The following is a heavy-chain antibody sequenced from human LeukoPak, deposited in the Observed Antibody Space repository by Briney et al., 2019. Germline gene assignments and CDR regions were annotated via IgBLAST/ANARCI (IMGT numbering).Heavy chain of an antibody. Sequence: SETLSLTCTVSGGSISSGDYYWSWIRQPPGKGLEWIGYICYSGSTYYNPSLKSRVTISVDTSKNQFSLKLSSVTAADTAVYYCAGNLVATSSIDYWGQGTLVTVSS. V-gene: IGHV4-30-4*08. CDR2: ICYSGST. CDR3: AGNLVATSSIDY. J-gene: IGHJ4*02. CDR1: GGSISSGDYY. D-gene: IGHD5-12*01.